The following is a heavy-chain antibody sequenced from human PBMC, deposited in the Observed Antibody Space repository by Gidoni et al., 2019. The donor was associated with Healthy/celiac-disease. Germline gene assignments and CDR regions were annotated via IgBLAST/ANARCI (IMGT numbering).Heavy chain of an antibody. J-gene: IGHJ6*02. V-gene: IGHV4-39*01. Sequence: QLQLQESGPGLVKPSETLSLTCTVSGGSISSSSYDWGWIRQPPGKGLEWIGSIYYSGSTYYNPSLKSRVTISVDTSKNQFSLKLSSVTAADTAVYYCARLPAFSGSSYPLYYYYGMDVWGQGTTVTVSS. CDR3: ARLPAFSGSSYPLYYYYGMDV. CDR2: IYYSGST. CDR1: GGSISSSSYD. D-gene: IGHD1-26*01.